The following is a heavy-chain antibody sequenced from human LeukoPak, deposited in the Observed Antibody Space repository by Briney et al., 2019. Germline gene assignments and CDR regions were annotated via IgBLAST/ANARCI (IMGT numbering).Heavy chain of an antibody. CDR2: IYYSGST. V-gene: IGHV4-59*12. D-gene: IGHD6-19*01. J-gene: IGHJ4*02. CDR3: ARVKTWIAVAGSAHDY. CDR1: GGSISSYY. Sequence: PSETLSLTCNVSGGSISSYYWSWIRQPPGKGLEWIGYIYYSGSTDYNPSLKSRVTISVDSSKNQFSLKLSSVTAADTAVYYCARVKTWIAVAGSAHDYWGQGTLVTVSS.